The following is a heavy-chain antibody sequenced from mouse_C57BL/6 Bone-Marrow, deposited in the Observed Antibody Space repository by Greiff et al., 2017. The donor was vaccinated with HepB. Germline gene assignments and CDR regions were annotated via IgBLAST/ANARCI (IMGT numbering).Heavy chain of an antibody. V-gene: IGHV1-64*01. CDR2: IHPNSGST. CDR3: ARSYYGSSYWYFDV. CDR1: GYTFTSYW. Sequence: QVQLQQPGAELVKPGASVKLSCKASGYTFTSYWMHWVKQRPGQGLEWIGMIHPNSGSTNYNEKFKSKATLTVDTSSSTAYMQLSSLTSEDSAVYYCARSYYGSSYWYFDVWGTGTTVTVSS. D-gene: IGHD1-1*01. J-gene: IGHJ1*03.